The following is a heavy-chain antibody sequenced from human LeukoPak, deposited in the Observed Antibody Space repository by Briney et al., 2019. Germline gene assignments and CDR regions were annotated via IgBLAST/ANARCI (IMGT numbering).Heavy chain of an antibody. Sequence: GGSLRLSCEGSGFSFSEYWMSWVRQAPGKGLEWVASVKQGGREKYYVDSVKGRFDISRDNAKNSLYLQMNSLRAEDTAVYYCARGGCSSTSCYTVHYYYYYMDVWGKGTTVTVSS. D-gene: IGHD2-2*02. CDR3: ARGGCSSTSCYTVHYYYYYMDV. V-gene: IGHV3-7*01. CDR2: VKQGGREK. CDR1: GFSFSEYW. J-gene: IGHJ6*03.